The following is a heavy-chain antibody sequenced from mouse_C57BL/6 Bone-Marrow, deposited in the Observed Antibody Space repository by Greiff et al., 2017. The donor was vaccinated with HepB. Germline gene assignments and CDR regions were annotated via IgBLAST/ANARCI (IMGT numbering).Heavy chain of an antibody. Sequence: EVKVEESGGGLVQPGGSLKLSCVASGFTFSNYWMNWVRQSPEKGLEWVAQIRLKSDNYATHYAESVKGRFTISRDDSKSSVYLQMNNLRAEDTGIYYCTGITTYYFDYWGQGTTLTVSS. J-gene: IGHJ2*01. CDR3: TGITTYYFDY. V-gene: IGHV6-3*01. CDR1: GFTFSNYW. CDR2: IRLKSDNYAT. D-gene: IGHD2-4*01.